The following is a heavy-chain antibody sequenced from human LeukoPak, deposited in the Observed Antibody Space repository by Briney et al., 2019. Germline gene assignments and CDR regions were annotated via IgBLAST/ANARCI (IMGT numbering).Heavy chain of an antibody. CDR3: ARRNYGSGSYSFYYYYYYMDV. J-gene: IGHJ6*03. CDR2: IKQDGSEK. V-gene: IGHV3-7*01. Sequence: GGSLRLSCAASGFTFSSYWMSWVRQAPGKGLEWVANIKQDGSEKYYVDSVKGRFTISRDNAKNSLYLQMNSLRAEDTAVYYCARRNYGSGSYSFYYYYYYMDVWGKGTTVTVSS. D-gene: IGHD3-10*01. CDR1: GFTFSSYW.